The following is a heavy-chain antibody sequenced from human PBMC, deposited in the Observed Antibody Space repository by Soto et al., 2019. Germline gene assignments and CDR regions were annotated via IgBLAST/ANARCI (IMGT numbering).Heavy chain of an antibody. V-gene: IGHV1-3*01. CDR1: GYTFTSYA. CDR2: INAGNGNK. CDR3: ARDGPRIAARRGAFDI. J-gene: IGHJ3*02. D-gene: IGHD6-6*01. Sequence: ASVKVSCKASGYTFTSYAMHWVRQAPGQRLEWMGWINAGNGNKKYSQKFQGRVTITRDTSARTAYMELSSLRSEDTAVYYCARDGPRIAARRGAFDIWGQGTMVTVSS.